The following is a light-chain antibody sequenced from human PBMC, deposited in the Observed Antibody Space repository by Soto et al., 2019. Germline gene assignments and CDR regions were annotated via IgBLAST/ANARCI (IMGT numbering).Light chain of an antibody. CDR2: DVT. Sequence: QSVLTQPASVSGSPGQSLTISCTGTSSDVAGYNYVSWYQHHPGKAPKLIIYDVTNRPSGVSNPFSGSKSGNTASLTISGLQPEDEADYYCSWDTTSETRQIGFGSGSKGTV. V-gene: IGLV2-14*03. J-gene: IGLJ1*01. CDR3: SWDTTSETRQIG. CDR1: SSDVAGYNY.